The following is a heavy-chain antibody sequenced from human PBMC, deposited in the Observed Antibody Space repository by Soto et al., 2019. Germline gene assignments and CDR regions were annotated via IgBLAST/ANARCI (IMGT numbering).Heavy chain of an antibody. CDR3: ARAYGVGVGGLDH. Sequence: QVQLVQFGAEVKKPGASVKVSCQTSGYTFTSHGISWVRQAPGQGLEWMGWINTCKGHTKYAQNFQGRVTMTTDPSTGTAYMELRSLRSDDPAVYYCARAYGVGVGGLDHWGQGTLVIVSS. CDR1: GYTFTSHG. D-gene: IGHD2-21*01. CDR2: INTCKGHT. V-gene: IGHV1-18*04. J-gene: IGHJ4*02.